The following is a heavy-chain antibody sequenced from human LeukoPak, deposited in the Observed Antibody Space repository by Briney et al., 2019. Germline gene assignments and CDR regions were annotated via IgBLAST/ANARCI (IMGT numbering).Heavy chain of an antibody. V-gene: IGHV1-2*02. J-gene: IGHJ6*03. CDR3: ARVYSYYMDV. Sequence: ASVKVSCKASGYTFTSYGISWVRQAPGQGLEWMGWINPNSGDTNYAQKFQGRVTMTRDTSISTAYMELSRLRSDDTALYYCARVYSYYMDVWGKGTTVTVSS. CDR2: INPNSGDT. D-gene: IGHD2-15*01. CDR1: GYTFTSYG.